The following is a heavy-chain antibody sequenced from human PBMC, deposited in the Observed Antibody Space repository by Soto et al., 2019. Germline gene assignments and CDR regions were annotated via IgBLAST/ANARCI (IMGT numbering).Heavy chain of an antibody. CDR1: GGSISSGGYY. V-gene: IGHV4-31*03. Sequence: QVQLQESGPGLVKPSQTLSLSCTVSGGSISSGGYYWSWIRQHPGKGLEWIGYIYYSGSTYYNPSLKSRVTLSVETSKNQLSLKLTSVPAADTAVYYCARTLKSSDWSPNWFDPWGQGTLVTVSS. CDR2: IYYSGST. D-gene: IGHD6-13*01. CDR3: ARTLKSSDWSPNWFDP. J-gene: IGHJ5*02.